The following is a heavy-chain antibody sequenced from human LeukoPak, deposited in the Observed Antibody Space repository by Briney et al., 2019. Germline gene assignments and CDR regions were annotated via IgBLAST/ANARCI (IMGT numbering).Heavy chain of an antibody. CDR3: ARGRLRYFDWLNLDY. CDR2: INHSGGT. D-gene: IGHD3-9*01. Sequence: SETLSLTCAVYGGSFSGYYWSWIRQPPGKGLEWIGEINHSGGTNYNPSLKSRVTISVDTSKNQFSLKLSSVTAADTAVYYCARGRLRYFDWLNLDYWGQGTLVTVSS. CDR1: GGSFSGYY. V-gene: IGHV4-34*01. J-gene: IGHJ4*02.